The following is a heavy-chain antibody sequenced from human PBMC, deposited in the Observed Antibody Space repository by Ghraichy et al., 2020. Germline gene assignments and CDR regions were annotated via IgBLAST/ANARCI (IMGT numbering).Heavy chain of an antibody. D-gene: IGHD4-17*01. CDR2: INHSGST. Sequence: ETLSLTCAVYGGSFSGYYWSWIRQPPGKGLEWIGEINHSGSTNYNPSLKSRVTISVDTSKNQFSLKLSSVTAADTAVYYCARVYGDYENWFDPWGQGTLVTVSS. V-gene: IGHV4-34*01. J-gene: IGHJ5*02. CDR1: GGSFSGYY. CDR3: ARVYGDYENWFDP.